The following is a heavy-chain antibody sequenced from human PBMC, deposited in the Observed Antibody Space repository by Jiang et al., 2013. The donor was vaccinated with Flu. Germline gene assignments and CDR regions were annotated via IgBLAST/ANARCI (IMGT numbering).Heavy chain of an antibody. D-gene: IGHD1-26*01. J-gene: IGHJ3*02. Sequence: SYGMYWVRPGSRQGLEWVAVIWYDGSNKYYADSVKGRFTISRDNSKNTLYLQMNSLRAEDTAVYYCARDLSRIVGASMNDPALNDAFDIWGQGTMVTVSS. CDR3: ARDLSRIVGASMNDPALNDAFDI. CDR2: IWYDGSNK. CDR1: SYG. V-gene: IGHV3-33*01.